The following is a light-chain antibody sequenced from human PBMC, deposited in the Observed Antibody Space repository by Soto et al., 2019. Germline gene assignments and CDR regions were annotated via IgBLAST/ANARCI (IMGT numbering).Light chain of an antibody. Sequence: EIVLTQSPATLSLSPGERATLSCRASRSVRSYLAWYQQKPGQAPRLLIYDASNRAAGIPARFSGSGSETDFTLTISNLEPEDFSVYYCQQRYACLPITFGQGTRLEIK. CDR1: RSVRSY. V-gene: IGKV3-11*01. CDR3: QQRYACLPIT. J-gene: IGKJ5*01. CDR2: DAS.